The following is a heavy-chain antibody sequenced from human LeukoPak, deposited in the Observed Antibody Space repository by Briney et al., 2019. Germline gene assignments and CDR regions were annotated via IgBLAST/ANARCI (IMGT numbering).Heavy chain of an antibody. CDR2: IKEDGIEI. CDR1: GFTLSSTW. J-gene: IGHJ5*02. CDR3: VRDVVGGRLDL. V-gene: IGHV3-7*03. Sequence: GGPLRLSCAPSGFTLSSTWMSWVRQAAGKELEGGANIKEDGIEIEYADSATGRFTISRDNTKNSLYLQMNSLRAEDAAVYYCVRDVVGGRLDLWGQGTLVTVSS. D-gene: IGHD4-23*01.